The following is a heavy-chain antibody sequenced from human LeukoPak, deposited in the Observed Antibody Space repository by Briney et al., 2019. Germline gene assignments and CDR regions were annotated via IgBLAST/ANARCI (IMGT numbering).Heavy chain of an antibody. D-gene: IGHD5-18*01. J-gene: IGHJ4*02. V-gene: IGHV3-30*18. CDR3: AKDQDSYGLDF. CDR1: GFTISSYG. Sequence: GGSLRLSCAASGFTISSYGMHWVRQAPGKGLEWVAVTPYDGSHKNYADSVKGRFTTSRDNSKNTLELQMSSLRAEDTAVYYCAKDQDSYGLDFWGQGTLVTVSS. CDR2: TPYDGSHK.